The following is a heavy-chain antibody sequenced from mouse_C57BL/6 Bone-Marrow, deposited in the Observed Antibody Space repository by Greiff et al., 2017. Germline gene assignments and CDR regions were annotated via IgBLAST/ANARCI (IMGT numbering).Heavy chain of an antibody. CDR3: ARNGYYAWFAY. CDR2: IYPRSGNT. Sequence: QVHVKQSGAELARPGASVKLSCKASGYTFTSYGISWVKQRTGQGLEWIGEIYPRSGNTYYNEKFKGKATLTADKSSSTAYMELRSLTSEDSAVYFCARNGYYAWFAYWGQGTLVTVSA. CDR1: GYTFTSYG. J-gene: IGHJ3*01. V-gene: IGHV1-81*01. D-gene: IGHD2-3*01.